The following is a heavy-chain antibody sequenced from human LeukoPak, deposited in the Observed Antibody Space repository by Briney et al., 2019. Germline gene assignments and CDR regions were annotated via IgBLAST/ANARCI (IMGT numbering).Heavy chain of an antibody. D-gene: IGHD6-6*01. Sequence: GGSLRLSCAASGFTFSSYAMHWVRQAPGKGLEWVAVISYDGSNKYYADSVKGRFTISRDNAKNSLYLQMNSLRAEDTAVYYCARDGGSSSYHFDYWGQGTLVTVSS. V-gene: IGHV3-30-3*01. CDR1: GFTFSSYA. CDR2: ISYDGSNK. J-gene: IGHJ4*02. CDR3: ARDGGSSSYHFDY.